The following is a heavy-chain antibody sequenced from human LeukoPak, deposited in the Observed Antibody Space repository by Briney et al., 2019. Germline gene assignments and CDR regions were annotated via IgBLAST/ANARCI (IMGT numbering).Heavy chain of an antibody. J-gene: IGHJ3*02. CDR1: GYSFTSYS. D-gene: IGHD3-10*01. Sequence: GESLQISCKGSGYSFTSYSIDWVRQMPGKGLEWMGIIYPGDSDTRYSPSFQGQVTISADKSISTAYLQWSSLKASDTAMYYCARSPRGNYGSGSYAFDIWGQGTMVTVSS. CDR3: ARSPRGNYGSGSYAFDI. V-gene: IGHV5-51*01. CDR2: IYPGDSDT.